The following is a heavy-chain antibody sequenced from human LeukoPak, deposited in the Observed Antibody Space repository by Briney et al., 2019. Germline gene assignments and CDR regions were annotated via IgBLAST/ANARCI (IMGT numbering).Heavy chain of an antibody. Sequence: PGGSLRLSCAASGFTFSSYSMNWVRQAPGKGLEWVSSISSSSSYIYYADSVKGRFTISRDNSKNSLYLQMNSLRAEDTALYYCAKADYGGNSGPYYYMDVWGKGTTVTVSS. CDR3: AKADYGGNSGPYYYMDV. CDR1: GFTFSSYS. CDR2: ISSSSSYI. D-gene: IGHD4-23*01. J-gene: IGHJ6*03. V-gene: IGHV3-21*04.